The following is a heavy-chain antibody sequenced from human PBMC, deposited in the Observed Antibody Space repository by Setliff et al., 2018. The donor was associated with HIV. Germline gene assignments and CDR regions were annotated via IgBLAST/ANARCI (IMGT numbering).Heavy chain of an antibody. D-gene: IGHD1-26*01. CDR1: AGSVSSRDYY. Sequence: SETLSLTCTVSAGSVSSRDYYWNWIRQLPGKGLEWIGYIYYNGDTYYNPSLESRVTIAVNTANNQFSLKLGSVTAADTAVYYCARARAVRGAGSLLGRDAFDVWGQGTMVTVSS. CDR3: ARARAVRGAGSLLGRDAFDV. V-gene: IGHV4-31*03. J-gene: IGHJ3*01. CDR2: IYYNGDT.